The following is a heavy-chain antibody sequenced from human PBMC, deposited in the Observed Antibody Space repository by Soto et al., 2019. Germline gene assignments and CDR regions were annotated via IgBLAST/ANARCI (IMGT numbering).Heavy chain of an antibody. J-gene: IGHJ6*02. CDR2: IYYSGST. D-gene: IGHD4-17*01. Sequence: SETLSLTCTVSGGSISSSSYYWGWIRQPPGKGLEWIGSIYYSGSTYYNPSLKSRVTISVDTSKNQFSLELSSVTAADTAVYYCASTTVYYYYYYGMDVWGQGTTVTV. V-gene: IGHV4-39*01. CDR1: GGSISSSSYY. CDR3: ASTTVYYYYYYGMDV.